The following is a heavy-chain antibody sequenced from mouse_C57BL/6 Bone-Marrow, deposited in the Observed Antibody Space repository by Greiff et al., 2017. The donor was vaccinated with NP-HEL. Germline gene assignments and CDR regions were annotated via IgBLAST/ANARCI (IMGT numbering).Heavy chain of an antibody. CDR3: ATPLLLRSTWFAY. Sequence: VQRVESGAELARPGASVKLSCKASGYTFTSYGISWVKQRTGQGLEWIGEIYPRSGNTYYNEKFKGKATLTADKSSSTAYMELRSLTSEDSAVYFCATPLLLRSTWFAYWGQGTLVTVSA. CDR2: IYPRSGNT. D-gene: IGHD1-1*01. V-gene: IGHV1-81*01. J-gene: IGHJ3*01. CDR1: GYTFTSYG.